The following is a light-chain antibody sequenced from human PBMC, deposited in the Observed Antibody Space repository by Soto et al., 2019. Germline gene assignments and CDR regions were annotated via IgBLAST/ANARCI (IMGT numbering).Light chain of an antibody. CDR2: LEGSGSY. V-gene: IGLV4-60*03. J-gene: IGLJ2*01. Sequence: QLVLTQSSSASASLGSSVKLTCTLSSGHSSYIIAWHQQQPGKAPRYLMKLEGSGSYNKGSGVPDRFSGSSSVADRYLTISNLQSEDEADYYCETWDSNTVVFGGGTKLTVL. CDR3: ETWDSNTVV. CDR1: SGHSSYI.